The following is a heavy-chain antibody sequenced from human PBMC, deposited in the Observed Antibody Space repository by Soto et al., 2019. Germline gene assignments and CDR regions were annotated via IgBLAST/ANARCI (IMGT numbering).Heavy chain of an antibody. J-gene: IGHJ5*01. CDR2: LNWRGDNI. CDR3: AKDRYDLSWYEVALDS. D-gene: IGHD5-12*01. V-gene: IGHV3-9*01. CDR1: GFSFDRYA. Sequence: GGSLRLSCAASGFSFDRYAMHWVRQVPGRGLEWVAGLNWRGDNIAYADSVKGRFTISRDNAKHSLFLQMDSLRPEDTAQYYCAKDRYDLSWYEVALDSWGHGTPVTVSS.